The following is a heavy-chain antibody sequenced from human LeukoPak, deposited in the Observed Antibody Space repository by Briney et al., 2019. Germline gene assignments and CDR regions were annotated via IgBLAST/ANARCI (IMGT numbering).Heavy chain of an antibody. CDR1: GFTFSSYA. J-gene: IGHJ6*04. CDR2: ISGSGDST. Sequence: GGSLRLSCAASGFTFSSYAMSWVRQAPGKGLEWVSGISGSGDSTYDADSVKGRFTISRDNSKNTLYLQMNSLRAEDTAVYYCAELGITMIGGVWGEGTTVTISS. CDR3: AELGITMIGGV. V-gene: IGHV3-23*01. D-gene: IGHD3-10*02.